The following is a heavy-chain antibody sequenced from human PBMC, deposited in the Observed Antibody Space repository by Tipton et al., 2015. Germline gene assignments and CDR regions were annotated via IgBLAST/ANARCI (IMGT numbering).Heavy chain of an antibody. J-gene: IGHJ4*02. CDR1: GFTFSIYD. Sequence: SLRLSCAVSGFTFSIYDMHWVRQTTEKGLEWVLGIGTAGDTYYPGSVKGRFTISRENAKNSLYLQMNNLRAGDTAVYYCTRALYDYVWGTYSFDYWGQGTLVTVSS. CDR2: IGTAGDT. V-gene: IGHV3-13*01. CDR3: TRALYDYVWGTYSFDY. D-gene: IGHD3-16*01.